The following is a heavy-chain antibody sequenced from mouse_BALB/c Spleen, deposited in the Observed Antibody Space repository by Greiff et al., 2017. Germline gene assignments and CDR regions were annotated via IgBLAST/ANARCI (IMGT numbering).Heavy chain of an antibody. CDR3: ASYYYGSNPFAY. Sequence: QVQLKESGPGLVAPSQSLSITCTVSGFSLTSYGVHWVRQPPGKGLEWLGVIWAGGSTNYNSALMSRLSISKDNSKSQVFLKMNSLQTDDTAMYYCASYYYGSNPFAYWGQGTLGTVSA. CDR2: IWAGGST. V-gene: IGHV2-9*02. J-gene: IGHJ3*01. D-gene: IGHD1-1*01. CDR1: GFSLTSYG.